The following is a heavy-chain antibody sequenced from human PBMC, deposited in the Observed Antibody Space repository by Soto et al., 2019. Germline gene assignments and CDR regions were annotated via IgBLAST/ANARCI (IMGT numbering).Heavy chain of an antibody. Sequence: QVQLVESGGGVVQPGRSLRLSCAASGFTFSGYAIHWVRQAPGKGLEWVAVISYDGSNKYYADSVKGRFTISRDNSKNTRYQQMNSLRAEDTAVYYCARVEAVAGTVCYYGMDVWGQGTTVTVSS. CDR3: ARVEAVAGTVCYYGMDV. CDR1: GFTFSGYA. J-gene: IGHJ6*02. V-gene: IGHV3-30-3*01. D-gene: IGHD6-19*01. CDR2: ISYDGSNK.